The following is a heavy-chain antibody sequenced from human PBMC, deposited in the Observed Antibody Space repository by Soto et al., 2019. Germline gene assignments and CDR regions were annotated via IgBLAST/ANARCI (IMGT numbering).Heavy chain of an antibody. CDR2: ISLYSDGT. J-gene: IGHJ5*02. CDR3: ARVVPGAEAWFGP. D-gene: IGHD2-2*01. CDR1: GYTFSNDG. V-gene: IGHV1-18*01. Sequence: ALVKVSFNTSGYTFSNDGSTWVRQAPGQPLEWLGWISLYSDGTNYAQKFQGRVSMTTDTSTTTAYMELRSLRSDDTAVYYCARVVPGAEAWFGPWGQGTLVNVSS.